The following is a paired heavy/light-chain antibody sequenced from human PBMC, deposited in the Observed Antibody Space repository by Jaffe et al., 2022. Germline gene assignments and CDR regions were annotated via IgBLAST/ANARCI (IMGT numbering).Heavy chain of an antibody. CDR3: ARQIPPGGSYYVRYYYYYMDV. D-gene: IGHD1-26*01. V-gene: IGHV4-4*02. Sequence: QVQLQESGPGLVKPSGTLSLTCAVSGGSISSSNWWSWIRQPPGKGLEWIGEIYHSGSTNYNPSLKSRVTISVDKSKNQFSLKLSSVTAADTAVYYCARQIPPGGSYYVRYYYYYMDVWGKGTTVTVSS. CDR2: IYHSGST. J-gene: IGHJ6*03. CDR1: GGSISSSNW.
Light chain of an antibody. CDR3: QQYGSSLVT. Sequence: EIVLTQSPGTLSLSPGERATLSCRASQSVSSSYLAWYQQKPGQAPRLLIYGASSRATGIPDRFSGSGSGTDFTLTISRLEPEDFAVYYCQQYGSSLVTFGPGTKVDIK. J-gene: IGKJ3*01. CDR1: QSVSSSY. CDR2: GAS. V-gene: IGKV3-20*01.